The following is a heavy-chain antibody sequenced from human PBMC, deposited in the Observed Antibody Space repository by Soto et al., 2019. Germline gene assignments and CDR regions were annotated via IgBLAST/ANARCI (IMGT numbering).Heavy chain of an antibody. CDR2: ISNSGGGT. Sequence: EVQLLESGGGLEQPGGSLRVSCAASGFTFSGYAMSWVRQAPGKGLEWVSGISNSGGGTYYADSGRGRFTISRDNSKNTLSLQMNSLRAEDTAVYYCAKEVGATFRGRLDYWGQGTQVTDSS. D-gene: IGHD1-26*01. V-gene: IGHV3-23*01. CDR1: GFTFSGYA. CDR3: AKEVGATFRGRLDY. J-gene: IGHJ4*02.